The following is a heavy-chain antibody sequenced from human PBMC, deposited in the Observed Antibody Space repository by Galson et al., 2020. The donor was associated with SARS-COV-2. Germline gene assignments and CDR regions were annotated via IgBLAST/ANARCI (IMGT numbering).Heavy chain of an antibody. CDR1: GYRFTSYG. CDR3: ARSGDDYGSGSFSY. V-gene: IGHV1-18*01. CDR2: ISAYNGNT. Sequence: ASVKVSCKTSGYRFTSYGISWVRQAPGQGLEWMGWISAYNGNTNYAQKFQGRVTLTTGTSTSTAYMDLRSLRSDDTAVYYCARSGDDYGSGSFSYWGQGTLVTVSS. J-gene: IGHJ4*02. D-gene: IGHD3-10*01.